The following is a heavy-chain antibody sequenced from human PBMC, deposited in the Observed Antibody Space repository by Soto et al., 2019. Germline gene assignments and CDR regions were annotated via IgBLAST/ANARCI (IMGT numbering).Heavy chain of an antibody. J-gene: IGHJ6*02. CDR1: GGSISSYY. D-gene: IGHD6-13*01. V-gene: IGHV4-59*01. CDR3: ASSNIAAAGFYYYGMDV. Sequence: PSETLSLTCTVSGGSISSYYWSWIRQPPGKGLEWIGYIYYSGSTNYNSSLKSRVTISVDTSKNQFSLKLSSVTAADTAVYYCASSNIAAAGFYYYGMDVWGRGTTVTVSS. CDR2: IYYSGST.